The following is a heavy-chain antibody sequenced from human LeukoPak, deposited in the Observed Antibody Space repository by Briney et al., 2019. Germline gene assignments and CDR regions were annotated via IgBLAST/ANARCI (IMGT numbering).Heavy chain of an antibody. CDR2: ISAYNGHT. CDR3: ARGVPSDY. Sequence: ASVTVSCKASGYTFTRYGISWVRQAPGQRLEWMGWISAYNGHTNYTQKLQGRVTMTRNTSISTAYMELSSLRSEDTAVYYCARGVPSDYWGQGTLVTVSS. V-gene: IGHV1-18*01. CDR1: GYTFTRYG. J-gene: IGHJ4*02.